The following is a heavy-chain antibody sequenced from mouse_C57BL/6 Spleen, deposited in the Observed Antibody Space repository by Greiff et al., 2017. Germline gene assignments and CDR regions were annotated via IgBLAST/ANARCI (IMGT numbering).Heavy chain of an antibody. CDR2: IDPDGGDT. CDR3: TIYYYGSHWLAY. V-gene: IGHV14-1*01. D-gene: IGHD1-1*01. J-gene: IGHJ3*01. CDR1: GFNINDYY. Sequence: EVQLQQSGAELVRPGASVKLSCTASGFNINDYYMHWVKQRPEQGLEWIGRIDPDGGDTEYAPKFPGKATMTADTSSNTAYLQLSSLTSEDTAVYYCTIYYYGSHWLAYWGQGTLVTVSA.